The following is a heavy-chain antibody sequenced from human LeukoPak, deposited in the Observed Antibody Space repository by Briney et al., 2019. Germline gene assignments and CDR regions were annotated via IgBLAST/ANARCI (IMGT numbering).Heavy chain of an antibody. Sequence: GGSLRLSCAASGFTFSSYGMHWVRQAPGKGLEWVAVISYDGSNKYYADSVKGRFTISRDNSKNTLYLQMNSLRAEDTAVYYCAKDLSSGGGYDWGQGTLVTVSS. D-gene: IGHD3-16*01. J-gene: IGHJ4*02. V-gene: IGHV3-30*18. CDR3: AKDLSSGGGYD. CDR2: ISYDGSNK. CDR1: GFTFSSYG.